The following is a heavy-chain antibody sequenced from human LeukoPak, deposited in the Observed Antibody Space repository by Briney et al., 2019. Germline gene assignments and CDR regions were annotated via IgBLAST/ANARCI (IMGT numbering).Heavy chain of an antibody. D-gene: IGHD3-10*01. CDR1: GYSFTSYW. CDR3: ARLRGYYYGSGSSPYYYYYYGMDV. Sequence: GESLKISCKGSGYSFTSYWIGWVRQMPGKGLEWMGIIYPGDSDTRYSPSFQGQVTISADKSISTAYLQWSSLKASDTAMYYCARLRGYYYGSGSSPYYYYYYGMDVWGQGTTVIVSS. J-gene: IGHJ6*02. V-gene: IGHV5-51*01. CDR2: IYPGDSDT.